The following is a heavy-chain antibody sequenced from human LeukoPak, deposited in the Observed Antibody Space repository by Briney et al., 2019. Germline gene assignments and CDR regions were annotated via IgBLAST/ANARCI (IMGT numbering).Heavy chain of an antibody. J-gene: IGHJ4*02. V-gene: IGHV5-51*01. Sequence: GESLKISCKASGYSFSTYWIAWVRQMPGKGLEWMGIIFPGDSDTRYSPSFQGQVTISADKSISTAYLQWSSLKASDTAMYYCARVLNRYSPAGDYFDYWGQGTLVTVSS. CDR2: IFPGDSDT. CDR3: ARVLNRYSPAGDYFDY. D-gene: IGHD2-15*01. CDR1: GYSFSTYW.